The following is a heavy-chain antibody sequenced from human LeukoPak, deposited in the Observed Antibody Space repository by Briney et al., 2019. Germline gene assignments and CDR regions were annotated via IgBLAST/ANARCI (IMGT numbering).Heavy chain of an antibody. Sequence: GASVKVSCKASGYTFTSYDINWVRQATGQGLEWMGWMNPNSGNTGYARKFQGRVTITRNTSISTAYMELSSLRSEDTAVYYCARNTIFGAGDAFDIWGQGTMVTVSS. CDR1: GYTFTSYD. CDR2: MNPNSGNT. V-gene: IGHV1-8*03. J-gene: IGHJ3*02. D-gene: IGHD3-3*01. CDR3: ARNTIFGAGDAFDI.